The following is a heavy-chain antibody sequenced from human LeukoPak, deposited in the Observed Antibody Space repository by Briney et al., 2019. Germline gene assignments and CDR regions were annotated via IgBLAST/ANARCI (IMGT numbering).Heavy chain of an antibody. CDR3: ARGRPPSGYDFSY. V-gene: IGHV4-34*01. CDR1: GGSFSGYH. CDR2: INHSGST. D-gene: IGHD5-12*01. Sequence: LSETLSLTCAVYGGSFSGYHWSWIRQPPGEGLEWIGEINHSGSTNYTPSLKSRVTISVDTSQNQFSLKLSSVTAADTAVYYCARGRPPSGYDFSYWGQGTLVTVSS. J-gene: IGHJ4*02.